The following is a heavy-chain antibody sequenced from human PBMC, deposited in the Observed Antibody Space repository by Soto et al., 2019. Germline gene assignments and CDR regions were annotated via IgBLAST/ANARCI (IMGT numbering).Heavy chain of an antibody. V-gene: IGHV3-30-3*01. CDR2: ISSDVVNY. J-gene: IGHJ4*02. Sequence: QVQLGESGGGVVQPGRSLRLSCAASGSTFSSFAMHWVRQAPGKGLEWLAVISSDVVNYYYAESVKGRFTISRDNSKNTLYLQMNSLRNEDTAVYYCARGGAWTPEGLGYWGQGTLVTVSS. CDR1: GSTFSSFA. D-gene: IGHD2-15*01. CDR3: ARGGAWTPEGLGY.